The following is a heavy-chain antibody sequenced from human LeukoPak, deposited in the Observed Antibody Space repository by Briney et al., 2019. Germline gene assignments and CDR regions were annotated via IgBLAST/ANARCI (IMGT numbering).Heavy chain of an antibody. CDR3: AKDGAAARPYYFDY. D-gene: IGHD6-13*01. CDR2: ISYDGSNK. Sequence: GRSLRLSCAASGFTFSSYGMHWVRQAPGKGLEWVAVISYDGSNKYYADSVKGRFTISRDNSKNTLHLQMNSLRAEDTAVYYCAKDGAAARPYYFDYWGQGTLVTVSS. J-gene: IGHJ4*02. CDR1: GFTFSSYG. V-gene: IGHV3-30*18.